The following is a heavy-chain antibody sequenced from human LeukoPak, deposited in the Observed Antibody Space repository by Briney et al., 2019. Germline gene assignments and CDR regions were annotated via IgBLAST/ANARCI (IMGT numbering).Heavy chain of an antibody. D-gene: IGHD4-17*01. CDR1: GYTFTSYD. CDR2: MNPNSGNT. CDR3: ARDYGDSRFAFDI. J-gene: IGHJ3*02. Sequence: ASVKVSCKASGYTFTSYDINWVRQATGQGLEWMGWMNPNSGNTGYAQKFQGRVTMTRNTSISTAYLELSSLRSEDTAVYYCARDYGDSRFAFDIWGQGTMVTVSS. V-gene: IGHV1-8*01.